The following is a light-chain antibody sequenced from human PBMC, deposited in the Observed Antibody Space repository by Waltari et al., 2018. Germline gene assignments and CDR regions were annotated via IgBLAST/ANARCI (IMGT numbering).Light chain of an antibody. V-gene: IGLV2-11*01. J-gene: IGLJ2*01. Sequence: QSALTQPRSVSGSPGQSVTISCTGTSSDVGGYNYVSWYQQHPDKAPKFMIYDVNKRPSGVPDRFSGSKSGNTASLTISGLQAEDEADYYCCSYAGSYTFVFGGGTKLTVL. CDR2: DVN. CDR1: SSDVGGYNY. CDR3: CSYAGSYTFV.